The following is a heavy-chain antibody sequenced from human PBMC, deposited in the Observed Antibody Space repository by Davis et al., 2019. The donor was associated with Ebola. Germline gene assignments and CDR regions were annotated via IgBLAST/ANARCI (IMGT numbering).Heavy chain of an antibody. J-gene: IGHJ6*03. CDR2: IYHSGST. D-gene: IGHD6-19*01. CDR1: GYSISSGYY. V-gene: IGHV4-38-2*02. CDR3: ARSIAVAGTLDGDYYYMDV. Sequence: PGGSLRLSCTVSGYSISSGYYWGWIRQPPGKGLEWIGSIYHSGSTYYNPSLKSRVTISVDTSKNQFSLKLSSVTAADTAVYYCARSIAVAGTLDGDYYYMDVWGKGTTVTVSS.